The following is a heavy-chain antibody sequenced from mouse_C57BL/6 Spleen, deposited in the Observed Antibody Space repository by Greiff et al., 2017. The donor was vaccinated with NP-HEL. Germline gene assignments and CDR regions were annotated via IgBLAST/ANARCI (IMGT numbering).Heavy chain of an antibody. Sequence: VQLQQSGAELVMPGASVKLSCKASGYTFTSYWMHWVKQRPGQGLEWIGEIDPSDSYTNYHQKFKGKSTLTVDKSSSTAYMQLSSLTSDDAAVYYCARVGVNDGYYFDYWGQGTTLTVSS. D-gene: IGHD2-3*01. V-gene: IGHV1-69*01. CDR3: ARVGVNDGYYFDY. J-gene: IGHJ2*01. CDR1: GYTFTSYW. CDR2: IDPSDSYT.